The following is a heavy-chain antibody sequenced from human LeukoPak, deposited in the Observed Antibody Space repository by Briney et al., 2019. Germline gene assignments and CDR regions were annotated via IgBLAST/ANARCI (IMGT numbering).Heavy chain of an antibody. Sequence: PGGSLRLSCAASGFTFSSYAMSWVRQAPGKGLEWGSAISGSGGSTYYADSVKGRFTISRDNSKNTLYLQMNSLRAEDTAVYYCAKSIDPMVRGGDYWGQGTLVTVSS. D-gene: IGHD3-10*01. J-gene: IGHJ4*02. CDR2: ISGSGGST. CDR3: AKSIDPMVRGGDY. V-gene: IGHV3-23*01. CDR1: GFTFSSYA.